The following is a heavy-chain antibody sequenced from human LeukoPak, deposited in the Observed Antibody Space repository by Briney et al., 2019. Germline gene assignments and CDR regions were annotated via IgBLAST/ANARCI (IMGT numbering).Heavy chain of an antibody. J-gene: IGHJ5*02. CDR2: IYYSGST. V-gene: IGHV4-59*08. CDR1: GGSISSYY. Sequence: PSETLSLTCTVSGGSISSYYWSWIRQPPGKGLEWIGYIYYSGSTNYNPSLKSRVTISVDTSKNQFSLKLSSVTAADTAVYYCARHPSWYEAWFDPWGQGTLVTVSS. D-gene: IGHD6-13*01. CDR3: ARHPSWYEAWFDP.